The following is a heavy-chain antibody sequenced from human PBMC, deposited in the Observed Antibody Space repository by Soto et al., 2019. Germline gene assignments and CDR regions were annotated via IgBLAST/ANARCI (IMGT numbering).Heavy chain of an antibody. Sequence: VMLVQSGAEVREPGSSVNVSCKASGGTFNSYAISWVRQAPGQGLEWMGGIIPDFGTGNSAQKFRGRVSITADASTTTVYMGLSGLTLEDTAVYYCARERGGYNRGDFEFWGQGTQVTVSS. D-gene: IGHD1-26*01. J-gene: IGHJ4*02. CDR1: GGTFNSYA. CDR2: IIPDFGTG. CDR3: ARERGGYNRGDFEF. V-gene: IGHV1-69*01.